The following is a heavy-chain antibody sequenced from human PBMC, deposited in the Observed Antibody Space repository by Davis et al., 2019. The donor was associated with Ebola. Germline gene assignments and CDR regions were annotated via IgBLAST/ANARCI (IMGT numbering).Heavy chain of an antibody. Sequence: ASVKVSCKASGYTFTSYGISWVRQATGQGLEWMGWMNPNSGNTGYAQKFQGRVTMTRNTSISTAYMELSRLRSDDTAVYYCATSDIVVVPEGMDVWGKGTTVTVSS. V-gene: IGHV1-8*02. J-gene: IGHJ6*04. CDR1: GYTFTSYG. D-gene: IGHD2-2*01. CDR2: MNPNSGNT. CDR3: ATSDIVVVPEGMDV.